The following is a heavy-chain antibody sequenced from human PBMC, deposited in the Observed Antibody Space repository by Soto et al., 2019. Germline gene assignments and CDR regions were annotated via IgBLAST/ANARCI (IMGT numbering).Heavy chain of an antibody. D-gene: IGHD2-15*01. CDR3: AGRTGGGNLFYYFDY. J-gene: IGHJ4*02. Sequence: ASVKVSCKASGGTFSSYAISWVRQAPGQGLEWMGGIIPIFGTANYAQKFQGRVTITADKSTSTAYMELSSLRSEDTAVYYCAGRTGGGNLFYYFDYWGQGTLVTVSS. CDR1: GGTFSSYA. V-gene: IGHV1-69*06. CDR2: IIPIFGTA.